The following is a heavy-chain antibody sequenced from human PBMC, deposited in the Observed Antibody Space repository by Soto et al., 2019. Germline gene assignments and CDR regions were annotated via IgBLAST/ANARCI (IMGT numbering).Heavy chain of an antibody. CDR3: ARVYYDSSGYSGIVNYFDY. J-gene: IGHJ4*02. CDR2: INGVNGNT. D-gene: IGHD3-22*01. CDR1: RYTFTPSG. Sequence: GASVKVSCKFCRYTFTPSGMHCVRQAPVQELKWVGWINGVNGNTKYSQKFQDRVTMTTDTSTSTAYMELRSLRSDDTAVYYCARVYYDSSGYSGIVNYFDYWGQGTLVTVSS. V-gene: IGHV1-3*01.